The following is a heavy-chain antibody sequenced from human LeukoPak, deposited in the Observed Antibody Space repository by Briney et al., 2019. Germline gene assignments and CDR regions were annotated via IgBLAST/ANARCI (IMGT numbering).Heavy chain of an antibody. CDR3: ARDGRNYDFWSGYRDSYNWFDP. D-gene: IGHD3-3*01. Sequence: GGSLRLSCAASGFTFSSYGMHWVRQAPGKGLEWVAFIRYDGSNKYYADSVKGRFTISRDNSKNTLYLQMNSLRAEDTAMYYCARDGRNYDFWSGYRDSYNWFDPWGQGTLVTVSS. J-gene: IGHJ5*02. V-gene: IGHV3-30*02. CDR2: IRYDGSNK. CDR1: GFTFSSYG.